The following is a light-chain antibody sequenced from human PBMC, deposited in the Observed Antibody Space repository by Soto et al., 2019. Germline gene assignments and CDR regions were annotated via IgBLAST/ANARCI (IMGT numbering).Light chain of an antibody. V-gene: IGLV1-40*01. CDR3: HAYDDSLSGSI. CDR2: GDH. J-gene: IGLJ2*01. CDR1: SANIGADND. Sequence: QSVLAQPPSVSGAPGQRVIISCTGGSANIGADNDVHWYQQTPGRAPKLLIYGDHNPPSGVPDRFSGSKSGTSAPLAITGLQAEDEADYYCHAYDDSLSGSIFGGGTQLTVL.